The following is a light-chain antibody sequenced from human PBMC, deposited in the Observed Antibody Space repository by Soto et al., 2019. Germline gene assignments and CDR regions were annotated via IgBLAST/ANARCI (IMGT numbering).Light chain of an antibody. CDR1: SSDIGGYKY. Sequence: QSALTQPASVSGSPGQSITISCTGTSSDIGGYKYVSWYQQEPGKVPKVIIYDVNSRPSGISNRFSGSKSGNTASLTISGLQAEDEADYYCCAYTSTSSYVFGSGTKLTVL. J-gene: IGLJ1*01. V-gene: IGLV2-14*01. CDR3: CAYTSTSSYV. CDR2: DVN.